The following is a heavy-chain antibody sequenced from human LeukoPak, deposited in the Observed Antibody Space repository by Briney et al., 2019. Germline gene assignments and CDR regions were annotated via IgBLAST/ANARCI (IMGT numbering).Heavy chain of an antibody. CDR2: IYYSGTT. V-gene: IGHV4-59*01. Sequence: SETLSLTCTAFGGSISTYYWSWIRQSPGKGLEWIGYIYYSGTTNYNPSLKSRVTISVDTSKNQFSLKLNSVTAADTAVYYCAREDPQTTVPEGLDVWGQGTTVTVSS. CDR3: AREDPQTTVPEGLDV. CDR1: GGSISTYY. D-gene: IGHD4-17*01. J-gene: IGHJ6*02.